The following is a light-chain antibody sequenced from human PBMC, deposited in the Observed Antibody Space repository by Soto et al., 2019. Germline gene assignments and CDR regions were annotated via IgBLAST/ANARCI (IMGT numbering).Light chain of an antibody. CDR1: SSNIGGTNY. J-gene: IGLJ2*01. CDR3: ASGHDRLGAVI. CDR2: SNN. V-gene: IGLV1-47*02. Sequence: QSVLTQPPSASGTPGQKVFISCSGSSSNIGGTNYAYWYQQLPGAAPKLLMHSNNLRPSGVPERISGSKFGTAASLAISGLRSEDEAVYYCASGHDRLGAVIFGGGT.